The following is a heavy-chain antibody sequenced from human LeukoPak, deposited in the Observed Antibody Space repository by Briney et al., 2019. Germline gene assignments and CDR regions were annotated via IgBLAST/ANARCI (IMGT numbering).Heavy chain of an antibody. CDR3: AKGIVGYYYYMDV. D-gene: IGHD3-22*01. V-gene: IGHV3-15*01. Sequence: PGGSLRLSCAASGFTFSNAWMSWVRQVPGKGLEWVGRIKSKLNGGTADYAAPVKGRFTISRDDSKNTVYLQMNSLRAEDTAVYYCAKGIVGYYYYMDVWGKGTTVTVSS. CDR2: IKSKLNGGTA. CDR1: GFTFSNAW. J-gene: IGHJ6*03.